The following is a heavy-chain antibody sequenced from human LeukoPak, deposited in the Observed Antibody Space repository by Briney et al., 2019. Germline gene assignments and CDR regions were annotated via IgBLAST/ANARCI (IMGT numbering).Heavy chain of an antibody. Sequence: ASVKVSCKASGYIFSDYYMHWVRQAPGQGLEWLGWINPKSGGTNYAQKFQGRVTMTRDTSISTAYMELSRLGSDDTAVYYCARDPFTDWPVDYWGQGTLVTVSS. V-gene: IGHV1-2*02. D-gene: IGHD3-9*01. CDR3: ARDPFTDWPVDY. CDR1: GYIFSDYY. CDR2: INPKSGGT. J-gene: IGHJ4*02.